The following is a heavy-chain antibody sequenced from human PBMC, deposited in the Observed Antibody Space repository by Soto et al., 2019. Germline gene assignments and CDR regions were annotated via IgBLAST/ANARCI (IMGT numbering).Heavy chain of an antibody. Sequence: PGGSLRLSCVASGFTFSSYWMHWVRQAPGKGLVWVSRINGDGSITRYADSVKGRFTISRDNTKNTLYVQMSSLRAEDTAVYYCGSSTGGSGVANWGQGDLV. D-gene: IGHD3-10*01. V-gene: IGHV3-74*01. CDR2: INGDGSIT. CDR1: GFTFSSYW. J-gene: IGHJ4*02. CDR3: GSSTGGSGVAN.